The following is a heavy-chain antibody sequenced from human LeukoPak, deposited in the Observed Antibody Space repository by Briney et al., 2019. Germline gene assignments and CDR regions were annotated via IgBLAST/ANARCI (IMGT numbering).Heavy chain of an antibody. CDR3: ARDQIGYGLDY. CDR1: SGSINNHY. CDR2: IYDSWNT. D-gene: IGHD5-18*01. J-gene: IGHJ4*02. Sequence: SETLSLTCIVSSGSINNHYWSWIRQPPGKGLEWIGYIYDSWNTNYNPSLTSRVTISIDTSKNQFSLNLTSVTAADTAVYYCARDQIGYGLDYWGQGTLVTVSS. V-gene: IGHV4-59*11.